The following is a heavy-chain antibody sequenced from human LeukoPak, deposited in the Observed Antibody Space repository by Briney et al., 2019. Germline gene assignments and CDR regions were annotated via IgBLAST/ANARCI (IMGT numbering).Heavy chain of an antibody. CDR1: VYTFTSYD. V-gene: IGHV1-8*01. CDR3: ARGGSGSYYNGDDY. J-gene: IGHJ4*02. CDR2: MNPNSGNT. D-gene: IGHD3-10*01. Sequence: ASVKVSCKAPVYTFTSYDINWVRHATGQGLEWMGWMNPNSGNTGYAQKFQGRATMTRNTSISTAYMELSSLRSEDTAVYYCARGGSGSYYNGDDYWGQGTLVTVSS.